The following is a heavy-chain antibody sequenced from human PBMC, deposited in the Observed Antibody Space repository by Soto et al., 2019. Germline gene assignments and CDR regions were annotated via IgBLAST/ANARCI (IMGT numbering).Heavy chain of an antibody. CDR1: AFTFSSYE. CDR2: ISSSGSSI. V-gene: IGHV3-48*03. Sequence: GSLRLSCAASAFTFSSYEMNWVRQAPGKGLEWISYISSSGSSIHYADSVKGRFTISRDNSKNILYLQMNSLRAEDTAVYYFAKDNPTTTFFDYCGPGTLVAVSS. CDR3: AKDNPTTTFFDY. D-gene: IGHD1-1*01. J-gene: IGHJ4*02.